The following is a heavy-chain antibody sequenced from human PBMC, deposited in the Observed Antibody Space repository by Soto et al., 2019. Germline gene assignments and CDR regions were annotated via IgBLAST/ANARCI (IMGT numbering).Heavy chain of an antibody. CDR1: GFTFSSYA. CDR2: ISGSGGST. CDR3: AKDGWVEGKQQLVLDY. Sequence: PGGSLRLSCAASGFTFSSYAMSWVRQAPGKGLEWVSAISGSGGSTYYADSVKGRFTISRDNSKNTLYLQMNSLRAEDTAVYYCAKDGWVEGKQQLVLDYWGQGTLVTVSS. D-gene: IGHD6-13*01. V-gene: IGHV3-23*01. J-gene: IGHJ4*02.